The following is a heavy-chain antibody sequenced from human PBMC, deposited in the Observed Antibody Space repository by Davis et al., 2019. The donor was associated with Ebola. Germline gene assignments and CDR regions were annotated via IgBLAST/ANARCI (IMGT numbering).Heavy chain of an antibody. CDR2: TYYNSKWYN. CDR3: AKMWWTPRRFDP. D-gene: IGHD2-21*01. CDR1: GDSVSSNSPA. Sequence: HSQTLSLTCVISGDSVSSNSPAWNWIRQSPSRGLEWLGRTYYNSKWYNDYAVSVKSRITINPDTSKNQFSLQLNSVTPEDTAVYYCAKMWWTPRRFDPWGQGTLVTVSS. V-gene: IGHV6-1*01. J-gene: IGHJ5*02.